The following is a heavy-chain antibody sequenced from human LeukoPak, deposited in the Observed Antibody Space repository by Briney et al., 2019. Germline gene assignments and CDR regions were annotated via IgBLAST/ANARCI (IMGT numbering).Heavy chain of an antibody. D-gene: IGHD2/OR15-2a*01. Sequence: GGSLRLSCTASGFTFSIYSMNWVRQAPGKGLEWLSYISGSGSPTHYADSVKGRFTISKDNAKNTVYLQMNNLRAEDTAVYYCVSFYETYWGRGTLVTVSS. CDR2: ISGSGSPT. CDR3: VSFYETY. V-gene: IGHV3-48*04. J-gene: IGHJ4*02. CDR1: GFTFSIYS.